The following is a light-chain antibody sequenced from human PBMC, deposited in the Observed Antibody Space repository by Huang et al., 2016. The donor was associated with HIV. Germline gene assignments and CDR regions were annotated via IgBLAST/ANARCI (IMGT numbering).Light chain of an antibody. CDR1: QSVSTW. CDR2: KSS. CDR3: QQYNTCWT. Sequence: DIQMTQSPSILSASVGDRVTITCRASQSVSTWLAWYQQKPGHPPKRLIYKSSTLESGVPSRFSGSGSGTEFTLNISSLQPDDFATYYCQQYNTCWTFGQGTKV. V-gene: IGKV1-5*03. J-gene: IGKJ1*01.